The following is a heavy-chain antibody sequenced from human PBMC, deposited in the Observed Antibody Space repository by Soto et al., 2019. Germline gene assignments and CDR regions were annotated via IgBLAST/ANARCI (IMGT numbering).Heavy chain of an antibody. V-gene: IGHV3-21*01. Sequence: GGSLRLSCAASGFTFSSYSMNWVRQAPGKGLEWVSSISSSSGYIYYADSVKGRFTISRDNAKNSLYLQMNNLRAEDTAVYYCARYEDTAMVTTDYWGQGTLVTVSS. CDR2: ISSSSGYI. CDR1: GFTFSSYS. J-gene: IGHJ4*02. CDR3: ARYEDTAMVTTDY. D-gene: IGHD5-18*01.